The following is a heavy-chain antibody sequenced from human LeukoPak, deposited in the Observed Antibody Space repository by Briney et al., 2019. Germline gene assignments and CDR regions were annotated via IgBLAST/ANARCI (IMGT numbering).Heavy chain of an antibody. J-gene: IGHJ4*02. CDR2: ISAYNGNT. CDR3: ARDRSDYYDSSGSDY. Sequence: ASVKVSCKASGYTFTSYGISWVRQAPGQGLEWMGWISAYNGNTNYAQKLQGRVTMTTDTSTSTAYMELRSLRSDDTAVYYCARDRSDYYDSSGSDYWGQGPLVTVSS. V-gene: IGHV1-18*01. D-gene: IGHD3-22*01. CDR1: GYTFTSYG.